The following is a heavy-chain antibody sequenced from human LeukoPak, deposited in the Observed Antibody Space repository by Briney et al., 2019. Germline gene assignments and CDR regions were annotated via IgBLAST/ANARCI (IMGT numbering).Heavy chain of an antibody. CDR3: ARPKYCSSTSCFDFDY. D-gene: IGHD2-2*01. CDR2: ISSNGGST. CDR1: GFTFSSYA. V-gene: IGHV3-64*01. J-gene: IGHJ4*02. Sequence: GESLRLSCAASGFTFSSYAMHWVRQAPGKGLEYVSAISSNGGSTYYANSVKGRFTISRDNSKNTLYLQMGSLRAEDMAVYYCARPKYCSSTSCFDFDYWGQGTLVTVSS.